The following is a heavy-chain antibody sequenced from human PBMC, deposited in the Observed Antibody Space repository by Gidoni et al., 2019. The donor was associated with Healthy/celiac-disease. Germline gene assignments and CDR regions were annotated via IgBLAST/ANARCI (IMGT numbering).Heavy chain of an antibody. CDR2: ISAYNGNT. CDR3: NRGVYGAGYYGSWSYPTEFGY. V-gene: IGHV1-18*01. D-gene: IGHD3-10*01. J-gene: IGHJ4*02. Sequence: QVQLLQSGAEVKKPVASVKVSCKASGYTFTSHGISWAAQAPGQGLEWMGGISAYNGNTNYAQKHQGRVTMTAATSTSTAYMELRSLRADDTAVYYCNRGVYGAGYYGSWSYPTEFGYWGQGTLVTVSS. CDR1: GYTFTSHG.